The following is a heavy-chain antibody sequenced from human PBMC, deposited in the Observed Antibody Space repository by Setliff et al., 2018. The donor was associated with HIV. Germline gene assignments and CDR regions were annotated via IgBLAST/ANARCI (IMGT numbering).Heavy chain of an antibody. CDR2: IYHSGTT. CDR1: GYSISSGSY. V-gene: IGHV4-38-2*01. J-gene: IGHJ4*02. CDR3: ARVRQVSDYGDYDYYFDY. Sequence: SETVSLTCAVSGYSISSGSYWAWIRQPPGKGLEWIGSIYHSGTTYYNPSLKSRVTISVDTSKNQFPLKLSSVTAADTAVYYCARVRQVSDYGDYDYYFDYWGQGALVTVSS. D-gene: IGHD4-17*01.